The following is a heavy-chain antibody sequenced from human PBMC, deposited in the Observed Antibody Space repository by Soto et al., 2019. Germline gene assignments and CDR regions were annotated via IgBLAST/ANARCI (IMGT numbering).Heavy chain of an antibody. D-gene: IGHD3-16*01. CDR3: ARDKANVGGYNQFDP. CDR1: GASIKSYY. CDR2: IYHSGTT. J-gene: IGHJ5*02. Sequence: SETLSLTCTVSGASIKSYYWAWIRQPPGKGLEWIGDIYHSGTTNYNPSLKSRVTMSVDKSKNQFSLNLTSVTAADTAVYYCARDKANVGGYNQFDPWGPGTLVTVSS. V-gene: IGHV4-59*12.